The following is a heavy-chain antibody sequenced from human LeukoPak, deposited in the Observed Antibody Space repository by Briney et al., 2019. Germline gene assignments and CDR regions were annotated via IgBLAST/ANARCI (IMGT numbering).Heavy chain of an antibody. Sequence: SVKVSCKASGGTFSSYAISWVRQAPGQGLEWMGRIIPILGIANYAQKFQGRVTITADKSTSTAYMELSSLRSEDTAVYYCASSSSSRSSYYYYGMDVWGQGTTVTVSS. D-gene: IGHD6-13*01. V-gene: IGHV1-69*04. CDR3: ASSSSSRSSYYYYGMDV. CDR1: GGTFSSYA. CDR2: IIPILGIA. J-gene: IGHJ6*02.